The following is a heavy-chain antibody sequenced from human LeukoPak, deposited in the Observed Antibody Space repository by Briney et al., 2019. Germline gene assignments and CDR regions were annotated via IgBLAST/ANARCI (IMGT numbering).Heavy chain of an antibody. D-gene: IGHD3-22*01. CDR3: ARHLWVHDSSGYYYPWDY. J-gene: IGHJ4*02. CDR2: IYYSGST. CDR1: GGSISSSSYY. V-gene: IGHV4-39*01. Sequence: VKPSETLSLTCTVSGGSISSSSYYWGWIRQPPGKGLEWIGSIYYSGSTYYNPSLKSRVTISVDTSKNQFSLKLSSVTAADTAVYYCARHLWVHDSSGYYYPWDYWGQGTLVTVSS.